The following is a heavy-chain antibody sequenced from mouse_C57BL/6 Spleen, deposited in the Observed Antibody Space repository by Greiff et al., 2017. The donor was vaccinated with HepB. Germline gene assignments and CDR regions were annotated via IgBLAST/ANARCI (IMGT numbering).Heavy chain of an antibody. CDR3: AREGSNSYAMDY. CDR1: GYTFSSSW. D-gene: IGHD2-5*01. CDR2: IYPGDGDT. Sequence: VQLQQSGPELVKPGASVKISCKASGYTFSSSWMNWVKQRPGKGLEWIGRIYPGDGDTNYNGKLKGKATLTADKSSSTAYMQLSSLTSEDSAVYCCAREGSNSYAMDYWGQGTSVTVSS. J-gene: IGHJ4*01. V-gene: IGHV1-82*01.